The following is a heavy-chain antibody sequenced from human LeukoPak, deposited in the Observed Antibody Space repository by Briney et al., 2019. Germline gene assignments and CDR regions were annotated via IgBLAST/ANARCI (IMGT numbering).Heavy chain of an antibody. CDR2: ISSSSSYT. V-gene: IGHV3-11*06. CDR1: GFTFSDYY. Sequence: GGSLRLSCAASGFTFSDYYMSWIRQAPGKGLEWVSYISSSSSYTNYADSVKGRFTISRDNAKNSLYLQMNSLRAEDTAVYYCARARWIVVPFDIWAKGQWSPSLQ. D-gene: IGHD2-2*01. CDR3: ARARWIVVPFDI. J-gene: IGHJ3*02.